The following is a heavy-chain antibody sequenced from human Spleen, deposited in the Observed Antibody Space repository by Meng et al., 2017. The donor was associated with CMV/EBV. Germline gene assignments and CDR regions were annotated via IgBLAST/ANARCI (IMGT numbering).Heavy chain of an antibody. CDR2: MNPNSGNT. D-gene: IGHD6-6*01. Sequence: ASVKVSCKASGYTFTSYDINWVRQATGQGLEWMGWMNPNSGNTGYAQKFQGRVTITRNTSISTAYMELSRLRSDDTAVYYCARARINRYSSSSSAVDYWGQGTLVTVSS. CDR1: GYTFTSYD. J-gene: IGHJ4*02. V-gene: IGHV1-8*03. CDR3: ARARINRYSSSSSAVDY.